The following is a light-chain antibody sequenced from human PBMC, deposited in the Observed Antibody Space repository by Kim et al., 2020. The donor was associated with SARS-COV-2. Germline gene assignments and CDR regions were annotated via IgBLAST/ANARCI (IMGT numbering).Light chain of an antibody. Sequence: SPGERATLSCRASQSVSSNLAWYQQKPGQPPRLLIYVASTRATGVPARFSGSGSGTEFTLTINSVQSEDFAVYYCQQYNNWPPWTFGQGTKVDIK. CDR2: VAS. CDR3: QQYNNWPPWT. CDR1: QSVSSN. J-gene: IGKJ1*01. V-gene: IGKV3-15*01.